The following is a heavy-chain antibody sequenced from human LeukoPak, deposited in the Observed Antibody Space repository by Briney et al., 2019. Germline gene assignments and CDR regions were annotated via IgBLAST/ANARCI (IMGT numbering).Heavy chain of an antibody. V-gene: IGHV4-38-2*01. J-gene: IGHJ4*02. Sequence: PSETLSLTCAVSGYSISSGYYWGWIRQPPGKGLEWIGSIYHSGSTYYNPSLKSRVTISVDTSKNQFSLKLSSVTAADTAVYYCASGGNSWPFDYWGQGTLVTVSS. CDR2: IYHSGST. CDR1: GYSISSGYY. D-gene: IGHD5-24*01. CDR3: ASGGNSWPFDY.